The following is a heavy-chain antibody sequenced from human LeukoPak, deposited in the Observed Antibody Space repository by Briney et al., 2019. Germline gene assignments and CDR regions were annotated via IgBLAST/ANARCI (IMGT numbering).Heavy chain of an antibody. V-gene: IGHV3-23*01. CDR3: AKVVSGSYYRLYYGMDV. CDR1: GFTFSSYA. J-gene: IGHJ6*02. D-gene: IGHD1-26*01. Sequence: GGSLRLSCAASGFTFSSYAMSWVRQAPGKGLEWVSAISGSGCSTYYADSVKGRFTNSRENSKNTLYLQMNSMRAEDTAVYYCAKVVSGSYYRLYYGMDVWGQGTTVTVSS. CDR2: ISGSGCST.